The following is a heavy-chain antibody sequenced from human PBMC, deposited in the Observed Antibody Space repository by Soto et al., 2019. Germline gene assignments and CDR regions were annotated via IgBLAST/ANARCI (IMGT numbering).Heavy chain of an antibody. D-gene: IGHD6-19*01. CDR1: GFSLSSSGVG. J-gene: IGHJ6*02. CDR3: AHDSSGLYGLDV. Sequence: QITLKESGPPLVKPTQTLTLTCTFSGFSLSSSGVGVGWIRQPPGKALEWLALIYWDDDKRYSASLKNRLTIKKDNSTNQVVLIMTNVDPVDTATYYCAHDSSGLYGLDVWGQGITVNVS. CDR2: IYWDDDK. V-gene: IGHV2-5*02.